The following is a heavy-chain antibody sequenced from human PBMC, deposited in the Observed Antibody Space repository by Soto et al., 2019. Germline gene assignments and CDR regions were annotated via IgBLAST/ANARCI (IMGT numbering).Heavy chain of an antibody. CDR1: GFAXXXFW. J-gene: IGHJ6*02. CDR2: IHRDGIST. Sequence: EVQLVESGGGLVQPGGSLRLSCAASGFAXXXFWMHWVRQAPGKGLVWVSRIHRDGISTYYADSVKGRFTISRDNAKDTLYLQMNSLRVDDTAVYYCTRILYYPGYYHGMAVWGQGTTVTVSS. V-gene: IGHV3-74*01. CDR3: TRILYYPGYYHGMAV. D-gene: IGHD2-8*01.